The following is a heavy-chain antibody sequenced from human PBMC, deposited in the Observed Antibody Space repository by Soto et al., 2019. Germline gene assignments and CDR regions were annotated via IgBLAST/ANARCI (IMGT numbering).Heavy chain of an antibody. D-gene: IGHD3-10*01. Sequence: QVQLVQSGAEVKKPGASVKVSCKASGYTFTSYGISWVRQAPGQGLEWMGWISAYNGNTNYAQKLQGRVTMTTDTATNTAYMELRSLRSDDTAVYYCARDRYYYGSGSFLGWFDPWGQGTLVTVSS. CDR1: GYTFTSYG. J-gene: IGHJ5*02. CDR3: ARDRYYYGSGSFLGWFDP. CDR2: ISAYNGNT. V-gene: IGHV1-18*01.